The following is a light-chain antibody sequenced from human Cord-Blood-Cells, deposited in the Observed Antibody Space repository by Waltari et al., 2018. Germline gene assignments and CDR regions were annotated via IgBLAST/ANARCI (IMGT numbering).Light chain of an antibody. J-gene: IGKJ3*01. Sequence: DIVLTQSPATLSLSPGERATLSCRASQSVSSYLAWYQQKPGQAPRLLIYDASNRATGIPDRFSGSGSGTDFTLTISSLEPEDFAVYYCQQRSNWLFTFGPGTKVDIK. CDR1: QSVSSY. V-gene: IGKV3-11*01. CDR2: DAS. CDR3: QQRSNWLFT.